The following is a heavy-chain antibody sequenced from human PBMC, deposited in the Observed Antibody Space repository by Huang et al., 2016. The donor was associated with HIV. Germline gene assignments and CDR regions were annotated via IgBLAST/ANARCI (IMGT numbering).Heavy chain of an antibody. J-gene: IGHJ5*02. CDR2: ISPRFGTE. D-gene: IGHD6-13*01. CDR1: GGTFSDYG. CDR3: ARDWSITAAGYNLFDL. Sequence: QVHLVQSGAEVRKPGSSVKVSCIASGGTFSDYGINWGRQAPGQGLEWMGGISPRFGTENYAQKFEGRVTISADESMRIAYMELSSLKSDDTAVYYCARDWSITAAGYNLFDLWGQGTLVTVSS. V-gene: IGHV1-69*13.